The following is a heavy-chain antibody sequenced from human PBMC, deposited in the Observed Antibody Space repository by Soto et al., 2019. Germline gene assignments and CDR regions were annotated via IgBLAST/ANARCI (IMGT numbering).Heavy chain of an antibody. V-gene: IGHV4-59*02. CDR2: VYDSGTVTT. CDR3: ARRWQQLSWFDV. CDR1: GGSVRDYH. Sequence: QVRLQESGPGLVKPSETLSLTCTVSGGSVRDYHWSWIRQSPGKGLEWIGYVYDSGTVTTSLDPSVKSQVTISVDPSKNEVSLKLTSVTAGDTAVYYCARRWQQLSWFDVWGQGTLVTVSS. D-gene: IGHD1-1*01. J-gene: IGHJ5*02.